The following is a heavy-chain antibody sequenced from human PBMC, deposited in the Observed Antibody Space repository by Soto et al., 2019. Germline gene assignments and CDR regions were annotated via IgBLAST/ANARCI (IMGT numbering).Heavy chain of an antibody. D-gene: IGHD2-2*01. V-gene: IGHV3-23*01. CDR2: ISGSGGST. J-gene: IGHJ1*01. CDR3: ANMPPIVVVSNGFFQH. Sequence: GGSLRLSCAASGFTFSSYAMSWVRQAPGKGLEWVSAISGSGGSTYYADSVKGRFTISRDNSKNTLCLQMNSLRAEDTAVYYCANMPPIVVVSNGFFQHCGQGTLVTVSS. CDR1: GFTFSSYA.